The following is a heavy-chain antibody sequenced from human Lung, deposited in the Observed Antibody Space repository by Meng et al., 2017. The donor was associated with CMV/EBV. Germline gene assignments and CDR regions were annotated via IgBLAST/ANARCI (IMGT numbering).Heavy chain of an antibody. Sequence: LRLSCTVSGGSISSSSYYWSWIRQHPGKGPEWIGYVFHTGATYYSPSLNSRLTLSLDTSKNQFSLKLSSVTAADTAVYYCARDSLYEPKYGTDVWGPGTTVPSP. CDR2: VFHTGAT. CDR3: ARDSLYEPKYGTDV. J-gene: IGHJ6*02. CDR1: GGSISSSSYY. V-gene: IGHV4-31*03. D-gene: IGHD5/OR15-5a*01.